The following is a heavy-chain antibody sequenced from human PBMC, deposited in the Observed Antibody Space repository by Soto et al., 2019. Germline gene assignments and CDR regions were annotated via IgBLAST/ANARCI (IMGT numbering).Heavy chain of an antibody. CDR3: ARTGGRLGYDFWSGYWGTDY. CDR1: GFTFSSYG. Sequence: QVQLVESGGGVVQPGRSLRLSCAASGFTFSSYGMHWVRQAPGKGLEWVAVIWYDGSNKYYADSVKGRFTISRDNSKNTLYLQRNSLRAEDTAVYYCARTGGRLGYDFWSGYWGTDYWGQGTLVTVSS. CDR2: IWYDGSNK. D-gene: IGHD3-3*01. J-gene: IGHJ4*02. V-gene: IGHV3-33*01.